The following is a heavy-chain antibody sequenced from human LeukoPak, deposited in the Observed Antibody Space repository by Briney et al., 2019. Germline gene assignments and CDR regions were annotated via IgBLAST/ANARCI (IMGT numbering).Heavy chain of an antibody. CDR1: GGSISSYY. D-gene: IGHD6-6*01. CDR3: ARGRGYSSSSADFDY. J-gene: IGHJ4*02. CDR2: IYYSGST. Sequence: SETLSLTCTVSGGSISSYYWSWIRQPPGKGLEWIGYIYYSGSTNYNPSLKSRVTISVDTSKNQFSLKLSSVTAADTAVYYCARGRGYSSSSADFDYWGQGTLVTVSS. V-gene: IGHV4-59*08.